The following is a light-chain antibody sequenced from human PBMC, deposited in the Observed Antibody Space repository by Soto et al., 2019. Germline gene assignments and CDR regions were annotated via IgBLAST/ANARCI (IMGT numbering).Light chain of an antibody. CDR2: DAS. V-gene: IGKV1-33*01. CDR1: QDIGKF. J-gene: IGKJ2*01. Sequence: DIQMTQSPSSLTASVGDRVTITSQASQDIGKFLNWYQREPGKAPKLLIYDASDLATGVPSRFSGSGSGTYFTFTISSLQPEDIAKYFCQQYGDIQNYNFRQGTKVDI. CDR3: QQYGDIQNYN.